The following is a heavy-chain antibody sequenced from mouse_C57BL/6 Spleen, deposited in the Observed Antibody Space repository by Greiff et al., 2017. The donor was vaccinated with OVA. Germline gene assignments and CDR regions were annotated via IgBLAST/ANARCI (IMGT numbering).Heavy chain of an antibody. CDR3: TIYYYYGDFDV. Sequence: QVQLQQSGAELVRPGASVTLSCKASGYTFTDYEMHWVKQTPVHGLEWIGAIDPETGGTAYNQKFKGKAILTADKSSSTAYMELRSLTSEDSAVYYCTIYYYYGDFDVWGTGTTVTVSS. CDR1: GYTFTDYE. CDR2: IDPETGGT. V-gene: IGHV1-15*01. D-gene: IGHD1-1*01. J-gene: IGHJ1*03.